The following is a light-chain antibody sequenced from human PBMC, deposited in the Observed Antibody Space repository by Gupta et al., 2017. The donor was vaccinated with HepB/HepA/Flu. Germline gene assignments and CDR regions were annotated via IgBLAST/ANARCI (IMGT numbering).Light chain of an antibody. Sequence: DILMTESPDSLAVSLGERGTINCKSSQSVLYSSNNKNYLAWYQQKPGQPPKLLIYWASTRESGVPDRFSGSGSGTDFTLTISSLQAEDVAVYYCQQYYSTPRSFGQETKLEIK. V-gene: IGKV4-1*01. J-gene: IGKJ2*04. CDR3: QQYYSTPRS. CDR1: QSVLYSSNNKNY. CDR2: WAS.